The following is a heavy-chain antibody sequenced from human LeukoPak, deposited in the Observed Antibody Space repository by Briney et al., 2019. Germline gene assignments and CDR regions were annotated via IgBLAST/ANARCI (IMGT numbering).Heavy chain of an antibody. V-gene: IGHV3-30-3*01. J-gene: IGHJ4*02. CDR2: ISYDGSNK. Sequence: QPGGSLRLSCAASGFTFSSYAMSWVRQAPGKGLEWVAVISYDGSNKYYADSVKGRFTISRDNSKNTLYLQMDSLRAEDTAVYYCARDRSYGDYSYYFDYWGQGTLVTVSS. D-gene: IGHD4-17*01. CDR3: ARDRSYGDYSYYFDY. CDR1: GFTFSSYA.